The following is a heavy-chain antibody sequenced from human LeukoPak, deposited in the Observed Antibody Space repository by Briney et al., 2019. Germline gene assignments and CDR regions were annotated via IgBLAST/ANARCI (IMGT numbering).Heavy chain of an antibody. CDR1: GYTFTTYG. CDR2: ISTYSGNT. V-gene: IGHV1-18*01. Sequence: ASVKVSCKASGYTFTTYGISWVRQAPGQGLEWMGWISTYSGNTNYAQKLQGRVTMTTDTATSTAYMDLRSLRSDDTAVYYCARIPSYGDYFKPFDYWGQGTLVTVSS. CDR3: ARIPSYGDYFKPFDY. D-gene: IGHD4-17*01. J-gene: IGHJ4*02.